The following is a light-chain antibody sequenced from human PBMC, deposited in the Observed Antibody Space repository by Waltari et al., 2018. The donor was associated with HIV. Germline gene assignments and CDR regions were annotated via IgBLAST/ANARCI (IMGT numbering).Light chain of an antibody. CDR3: QSYDNTNWV. V-gene: IGLV6-57*01. J-gene: IGLJ3*02. CDR1: SGSIDSNH. Sequence: NFMLTQAHSVSESPGKTVTISCTRSSGSIDSNHVQWYQQLPGSSPKMMIYEDNQRPSGVPDRFSGSIDSSSNSASLTISGLKTEDEADYYCQSYDNTNWVFGGGTKVTVL. CDR2: EDN.